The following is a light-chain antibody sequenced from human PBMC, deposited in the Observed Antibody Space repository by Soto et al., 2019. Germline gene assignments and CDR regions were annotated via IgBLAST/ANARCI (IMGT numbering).Light chain of an antibody. J-gene: IGKJ2*01. CDR2: GAS. CDR3: LQNHNYPRT. CDR1: QDIRND. Sequence: DIQMTQSPSFLYASVGDRVTITCRASQDIRNDLGWFQQKVGKAPQRLLYGASTLQKGVPFRFAGSGSGTEFTLTISSLQPEDFATYYCLQNHNYPRTFGQGTRLEIK. V-gene: IGKV1-17*01.